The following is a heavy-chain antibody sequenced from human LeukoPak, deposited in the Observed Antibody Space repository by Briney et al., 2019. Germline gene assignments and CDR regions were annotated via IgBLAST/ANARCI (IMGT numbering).Heavy chain of an antibody. J-gene: IGHJ4*02. V-gene: IGHV5-51*01. D-gene: IGHD3-22*01. CDR3: ARLGGFYHSSGYD. CDR2: IYPGDSDT. CDR1: GYSFINYW. Sequence: GEPLKISCKGSGYSFINYWIAWVRQMPGKGLEWMGIIYPGDSDTRYSPSFQGQVTISADKSISTAYLQWSSLKASDTAMYYCARLGGFYHSSGYDWGQGTLVTVSS.